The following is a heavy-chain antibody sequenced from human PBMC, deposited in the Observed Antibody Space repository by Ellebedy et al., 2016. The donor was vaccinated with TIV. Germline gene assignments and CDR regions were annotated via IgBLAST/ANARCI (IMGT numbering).Heavy chain of an antibody. CDR1: GGTFSSYA. V-gene: IGHV1-69*04. J-gene: IGHJ6*02. CDR2: IIPILGIA. Sequence: AASVKVSCKASGGTFSSYAISWVRQALGQGLEWMGRIIPILGIANYAQKFQGRVTITADKSTSTAYMELSSLRSEDTAVYYCASSVYYYYGMDVWGQGTTVTVSS. CDR3: ASSVYYYYGMDV. D-gene: IGHD2-8*01.